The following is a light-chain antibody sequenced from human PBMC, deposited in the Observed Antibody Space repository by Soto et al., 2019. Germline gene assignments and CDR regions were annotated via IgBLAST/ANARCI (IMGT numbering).Light chain of an antibody. CDR1: SGHRNYA. V-gene: IGLV4-69*01. CDR2: VNSDDSH. J-gene: IGLJ2*01. CDR3: QTWGTGIVV. Sequence: QLVLTQSPSASASLGTSVKLTCTLSSGHRNYAIAWHQQQPEKGPRFLMKVNSDDSHSKGDGIPDRFSGSSSGAERYLTISSLQSEDEADYYCQTWGTGIVVFGGGTKLTVL.